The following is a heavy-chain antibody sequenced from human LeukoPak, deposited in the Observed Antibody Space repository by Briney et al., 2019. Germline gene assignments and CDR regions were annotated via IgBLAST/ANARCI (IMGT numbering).Heavy chain of an antibody. J-gene: IGHJ4*02. V-gene: IGHV3-7*01. CDR3: ARDYVAAGISWDY. Sequence: PGGSLRLSCAASGFTFSSHWMSWVRQAPGKGLEWVANIKQDGSEKYYVDPVKGRFTISRDNAKNSLYLQMNSLRAEDTAMYYCARDYVAAGISWDYWGQGTLVTVSS. CDR1: GFTFSSHW. CDR2: IKQDGSEK. D-gene: IGHD6-13*01.